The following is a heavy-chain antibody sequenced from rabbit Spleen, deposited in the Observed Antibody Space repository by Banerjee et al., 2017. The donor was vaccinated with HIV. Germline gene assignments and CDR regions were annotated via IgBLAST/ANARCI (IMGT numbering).Heavy chain of an antibody. CDR3: ANYGGNSGYNL. J-gene: IGHJ4*01. D-gene: IGHD1-1*01. V-gene: IGHV1S45*01. CDR1: GVSFSGSSY. Sequence: QEQLVESGGGLVQPGGSLTLTCIASGVSFSGSSYMCWVRQAPGKGLEWIACIELGSSGFTYFASWAKGRFTISKTSSTTVTLHMTSLTAADTATYFCANYGGNSGYNLWGPGTLVTVS. CDR2: IELGSSGFT.